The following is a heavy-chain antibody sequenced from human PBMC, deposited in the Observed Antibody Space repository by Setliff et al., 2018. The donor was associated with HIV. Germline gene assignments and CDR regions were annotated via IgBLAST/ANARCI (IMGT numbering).Heavy chain of an antibody. Sequence: PSETLSLTCTVSGASITSHYWSWIRQSPGRELEWIGYIYSTGSTNYNPSLQSRVSISMDASKNKFSLKVTSVTAADTAVYYCARDQPQDYDSLTGYYTGRYFDYWGRGTQVTVSS. CDR2: IYSTGST. J-gene: IGHJ4*02. CDR3: ARDQPQDYDSLTGYYTGRYFDY. CDR1: GASITSHY. V-gene: IGHV4-59*11. D-gene: IGHD3-9*01.